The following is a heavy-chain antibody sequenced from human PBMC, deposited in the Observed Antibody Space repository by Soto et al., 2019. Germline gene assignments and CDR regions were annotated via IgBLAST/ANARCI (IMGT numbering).Heavy chain of an antibody. Sequence: QVQLQESGPGLVKPSETLSLTCTVSGGSISSYYWSWIRQPAGKGLEWIGRIYTSGSTHHTPSLKSRVIMSVDTYKHQFSLKLSSVTAADAAVYYCARARTTVVTPDWSFDLWGRGTLVTVSS. D-gene: IGHD4-17*01. V-gene: IGHV4-4*07. CDR2: IYTSGST. CDR1: GGSISSYY. CDR3: ARARTTVVTPDWSFDL. J-gene: IGHJ2*01.